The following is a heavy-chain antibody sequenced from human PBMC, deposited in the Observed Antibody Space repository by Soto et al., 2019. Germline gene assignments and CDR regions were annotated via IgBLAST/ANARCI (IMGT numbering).Heavy chain of an antibody. CDR2: MNPNSGNT. V-gene: IGHV1-8*01. CDR3: ARWHDLGELYLFDY. Sequence: QVQLVQSGAEVKKPGASVKVSCKASGYTFTSYDINWVRQATGQGLEWMGWMNPNSGNTGYAQKFQGRGTMTRNTSISTAYMELSSLRSEDTAVYYCARWHDLGELYLFDYWGQGTLVTVSS. J-gene: IGHJ4*02. CDR1: GYTFTSYD. D-gene: IGHD3-16*01.